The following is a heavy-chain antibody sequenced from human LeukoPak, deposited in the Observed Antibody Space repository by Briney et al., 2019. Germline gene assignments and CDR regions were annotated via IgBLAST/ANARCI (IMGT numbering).Heavy chain of an antibody. V-gene: IGHV3-48*04. CDR3: ARDLSIGATMDAFDI. CDR2: ISSSSSTI. Sequence: GGSLRLSCAASGFTFSSYGMNWVRQAPGKGLEWVSYISSSSSTIYYADSVKGRFTISRDNAKNSLYLQMNSLRAEDTAVYYCARDLSIGATMDAFDIWGQGTMVTVSS. D-gene: IGHD5-12*01. J-gene: IGHJ3*02. CDR1: GFTFSSYG.